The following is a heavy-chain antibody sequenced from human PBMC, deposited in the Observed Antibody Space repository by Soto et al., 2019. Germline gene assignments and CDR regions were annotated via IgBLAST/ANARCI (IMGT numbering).Heavy chain of an antibody. D-gene: IGHD5-18*01. CDR2: ISYDGTNK. V-gene: IGHV3-30*18. Sequence: QVQLEESGGGVVQPGRSLRLSCAASGFTFSSYGMQWVRQAPGKGLEWVALISYDGTNKYYVDSVKGRFTISRDNSKTTVYLQMNSLRPEDTAVYFCAKDRGARGYGHGPIVDYWGQGTLVIVSS. J-gene: IGHJ4*02. CDR3: AKDRGARGYGHGPIVDY. CDR1: GFTFSSYG.